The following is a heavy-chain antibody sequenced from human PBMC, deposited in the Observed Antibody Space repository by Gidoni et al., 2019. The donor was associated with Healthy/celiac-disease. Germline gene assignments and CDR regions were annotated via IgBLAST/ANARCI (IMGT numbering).Heavy chain of an antibody. CDR3: ARDKEGGSPVVGGDY. J-gene: IGHJ4*02. CDR1: GGTFSSYA. D-gene: IGHD2-15*01. V-gene: IGHV1-69*01. Sequence: QVQLVQSGAEVKKPGSSVKVSCKASGGTFSSYAISWVRQAPGQGLAWMGGIIPIFGTANYAQKFQGRVTITADESTSTAYMELSSLRSEDTAVYYCARDKEGGSPVVGGDYWGQGTLVTVSS. CDR2: IIPIFGTA.